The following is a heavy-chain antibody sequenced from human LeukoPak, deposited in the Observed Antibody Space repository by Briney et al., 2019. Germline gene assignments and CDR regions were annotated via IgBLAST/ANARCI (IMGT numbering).Heavy chain of an antibody. J-gene: IGHJ4*02. D-gene: IGHD3-3*01. Sequence: PSETLSLTCAVYGGSFSGYYWSWIRQPPGKGLEWIGEINHSGNTNYNPSLKSRVTISVDTSKNQFSLKLSSVTAADTAVYYCARGGRFLEWSGPDYWGQGTLVTVSS. CDR2: INHSGNT. CDR3: ARGGRFLEWSGPDY. V-gene: IGHV4-34*01. CDR1: GGSFSGYY.